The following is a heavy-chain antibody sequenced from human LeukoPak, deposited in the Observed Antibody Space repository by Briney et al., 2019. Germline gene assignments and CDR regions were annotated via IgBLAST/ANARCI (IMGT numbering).Heavy chain of an antibody. D-gene: IGHD1-1*01. V-gene: IGHV3-7*01. J-gene: IGHJ4*02. CDR3: ARDAGTDY. CDR2: IKRDGSEK. CDR1: GFTFSDHS. Sequence: GGSLRLSCVASGFTFSDHSMMWVRQAPGKGLEWVANIKRDGSEKNYVDSVRGRFTVSRDNAKNSLYLQMNSLRAEDTAVYYCARDAGTDYWGQGTLVTVSS.